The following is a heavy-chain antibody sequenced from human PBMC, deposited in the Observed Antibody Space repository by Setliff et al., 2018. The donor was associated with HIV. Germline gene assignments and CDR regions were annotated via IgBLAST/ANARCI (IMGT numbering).Heavy chain of an antibody. CDR3: ARQSTTSRDFDS. V-gene: IGHV4-4*07. D-gene: IGHD2-2*01. CDR2: VFPSGTT. Sequence: ETLSLTCTVSGDSIAASHWNWIRQASGRRLEWIGRVFPSGTTRYSPSLRSRISISIDASKDKFSLQLSSVTAADTAVYYCARQSTTSRDFDSWGQGTLVTVSS. CDR1: GDSIAASH. J-gene: IGHJ4*02.